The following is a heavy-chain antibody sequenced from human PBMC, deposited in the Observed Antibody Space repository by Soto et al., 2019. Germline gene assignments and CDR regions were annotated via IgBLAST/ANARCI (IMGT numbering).Heavy chain of an antibody. CDR3: ARDRYRGYYYYGMDV. J-gene: IGHJ6*02. V-gene: IGHV1-69*13. CDR2: IIPIFGTA. Sequence: ASVKVSCKASGGTFSSYAISWVRQAPGQGLEWMGGIIPIFGTANYAQKFQGRVTITADESTSTAYMELSSLRSEDTAVYYCARDRYRGYYYYGMDVWGQGATVTVSS. CDR1: GGTFSSYA. D-gene: IGHD5-18*01.